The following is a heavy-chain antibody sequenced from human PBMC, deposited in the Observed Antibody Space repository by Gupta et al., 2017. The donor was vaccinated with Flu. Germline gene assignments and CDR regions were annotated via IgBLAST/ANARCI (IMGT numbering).Heavy chain of an antibody. D-gene: IGHD1-26*01. J-gene: IGHJ5*02. CDR3: ARDLGSGTYGWFDP. CDR1: SSYT. V-gene: IGHV1-69*01. CDR2: IIPIFGTA. Sequence: SSYTIGWVRQAPGQGLEWMGGIIPIFGTANYAQKFQGRVTITADESTTTAYMELSSLISEDTAVYYCARDLGSGTYGWFDPWGQGTLVTVSS.